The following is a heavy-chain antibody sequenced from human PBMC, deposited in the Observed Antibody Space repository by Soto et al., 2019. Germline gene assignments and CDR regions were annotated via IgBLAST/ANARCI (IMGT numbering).Heavy chain of an antibody. D-gene: IGHD5-18*01. Sequence: SETLSLTGAVYGGSFSGYDWSWIRQPPGKGLEWIGEINHSGSTNYNPSLKSRVTISVDTSKNQFSLKLSSVTAADTAVYYCARGKDVDKAMVNHLKFDYWGQGNLVPFSP. J-gene: IGHJ4*02. V-gene: IGHV4-34*01. CDR3: ARGKDVDKAMVNHLKFDY. CDR1: GGSFSGYD. CDR2: INHSGST.